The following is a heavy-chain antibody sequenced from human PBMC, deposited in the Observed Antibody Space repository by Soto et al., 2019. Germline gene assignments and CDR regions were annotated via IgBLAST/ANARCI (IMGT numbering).Heavy chain of an antibody. CDR1: GFTFSNAW. D-gene: IGHD1-20*01. CDR3: TTEITGTPNWFDP. CDR2: IKSRTDGGTT. Sequence: GGSLRLSCAASGFTFSNAWMSWVRQAPGKGLEWIGRIKSRTDGGTTDYAAPVKGRFTISRDDSKTTLYLQMNSLKTEDTAVYFCTTEITGTPNWFDPWGQGTLVTVSS. J-gene: IGHJ5*02. V-gene: IGHV3-15*01.